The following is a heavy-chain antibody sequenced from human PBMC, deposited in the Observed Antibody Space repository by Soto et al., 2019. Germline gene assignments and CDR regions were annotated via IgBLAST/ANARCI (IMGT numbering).Heavy chain of an antibody. V-gene: IGHV4-38-2*01. D-gene: IGHD1-1*01. Sequence: SETLSLTCAVSGYSISSGYFWGWIRQPPGKGLEWIGSIFHSGSIYYNPSLKSRVTMSVDTSKNQFSLKLSSVTAADTAVYYCARTSTGGTDGDFWGQGTLVTVSS. J-gene: IGHJ4*02. CDR1: GYSISSGYF. CDR2: IFHSGSI. CDR3: ARTSTGGTDGDF.